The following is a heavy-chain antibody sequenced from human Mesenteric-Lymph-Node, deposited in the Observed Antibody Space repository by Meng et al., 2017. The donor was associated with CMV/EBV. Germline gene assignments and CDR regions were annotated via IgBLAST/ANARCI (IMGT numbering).Heavy chain of an antibody. Sequence: GESLKISCAASRFTFDDYAMHWVRQAPGKGLEWVSLISWDGGSTYYADSVKGRFTISRDNSKNSLYLQMNSLRAEDTALYYCAKDIGGYFDYWGQGTLVTVSS. CDR3: AKDIGGYFDY. CDR2: ISWDGGST. CDR1: RFTFDDYA. D-gene: IGHD3-10*01. J-gene: IGHJ4*02. V-gene: IGHV3-43D*03.